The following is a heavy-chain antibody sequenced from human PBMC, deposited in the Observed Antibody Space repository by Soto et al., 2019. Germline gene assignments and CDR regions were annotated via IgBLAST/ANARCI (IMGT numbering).Heavy chain of an antibody. D-gene: IGHD6-19*01. CDR3: VAGQYFFDY. CDR2: ISSDGSNK. Sequence: GSLRLSCAASGFTFSSYAMHWVRQAPGKGLEWVAVISSDGSNKYYADSVKGRFTISRDNSKNTLCLQMNSLRAEDTAVYYCVAGQYFFDYCGQGPLVTVSS. V-gene: IGHV3-30-3*01. CDR1: GFTFSSYA. J-gene: IGHJ4*02.